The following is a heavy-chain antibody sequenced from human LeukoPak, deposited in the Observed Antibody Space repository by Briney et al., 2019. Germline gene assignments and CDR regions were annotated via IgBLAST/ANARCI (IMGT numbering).Heavy chain of an antibody. Sequence: PGGSPRLSCAASGFTFSSYGMHWVRQAPGKGLEWVAVIAYHGGAEYYADSVKGQFTISRDNSKNTVDLQLNSLRAEDSAVYYCAKQSFRMVNYFDYWGQGTLVTVSS. D-gene: IGHD3-16*02. V-gene: IGHV3-30*18. CDR2: IAYHGGAE. CDR3: AKQSFRMVNYFDY. CDR1: GFTFSSYG. J-gene: IGHJ4*02.